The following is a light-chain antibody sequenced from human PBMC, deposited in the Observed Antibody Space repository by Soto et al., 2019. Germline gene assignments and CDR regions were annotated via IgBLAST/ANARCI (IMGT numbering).Light chain of an antibody. V-gene: IGLV2-14*03. CDR2: GVT. Sequence: AMTEAASVSVSPGQSIAISCTGTSSDVGGYNYVSWYQQHPGKAPKLIIYGVTNRPSGVSDRFSGSKSGNTASLTISGLQAEDETDYYCCSYTSSGTYVFGTGTKVTVL. J-gene: IGLJ1*01. CDR1: SSDVGGYNY. CDR3: CSYTSSGTYV.